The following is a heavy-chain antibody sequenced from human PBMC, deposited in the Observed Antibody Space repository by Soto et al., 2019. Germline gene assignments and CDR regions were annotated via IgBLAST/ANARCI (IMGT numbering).Heavy chain of an antibody. V-gene: IGHV4-39*01. CDR1: GGSISSSSYY. CDR3: ATRTRLRYFVWLQDYYYYGMDV. D-gene: IGHD3-9*01. CDR2: IYYSGST. J-gene: IGHJ6*02. Sequence: TSETLSLTCTVSGGSISSSSYYWGWIRQPPGKGLEGIGSIYYSGSTYYNPSLKSRVTISVDTSKNQFSLKLSSVTAADTAVYYCATRTRLRYFVWLQDYYYYGMDVWGQGTTVTVSS.